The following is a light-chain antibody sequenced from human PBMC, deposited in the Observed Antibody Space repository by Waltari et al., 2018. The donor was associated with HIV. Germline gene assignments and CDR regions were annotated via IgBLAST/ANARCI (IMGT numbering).Light chain of an antibody. CDR2: KGA. J-gene: IGKJ1*01. CDR1: QSLVHSNGDTY. Sequence: DVVMTQTPLSSPVTLGQSASISCRSSQSLVHSNGDTYLSWLHQRPGQPPRLLIYKGAQRFSGVPDRFSGSGADTDFTPKISSVEAEDVGIYYCMPATEFPRTFGQGTKVEI. CDR3: MPATEFPRT. V-gene: IGKV2-24*01.